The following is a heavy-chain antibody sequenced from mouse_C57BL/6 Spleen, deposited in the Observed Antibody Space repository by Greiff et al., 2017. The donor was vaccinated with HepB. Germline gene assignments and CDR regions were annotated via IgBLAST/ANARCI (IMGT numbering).Heavy chain of an antibody. CDR1: GYTFTDYE. Sequence: VKLQESGAELVRPGASVTLSCKASGYTFTDYEMHWVKQTPVHGLEWIGAIDPETGGTAYNQKFKGKAILTADKSSSTAYMELRSLTSEDSAVYYCTSGFPYYFDYWGQGTTLTVSS. J-gene: IGHJ2*01. V-gene: IGHV1-15*01. CDR3: TSGFPYYFDY. CDR2: IDPETGGT.